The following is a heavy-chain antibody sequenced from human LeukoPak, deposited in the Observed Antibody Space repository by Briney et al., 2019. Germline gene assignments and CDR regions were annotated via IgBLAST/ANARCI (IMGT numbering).Heavy chain of an antibody. CDR2: ISGNGGST. D-gene: IGHD3-10*01. J-gene: IGHJ4*02. Sequence: GGSLRLSCAASGFTFSSYAMSWVRQAPGKGLEWVSAISGNGGSTYYPDSVKGRFTISRDNSKNTLYLQMNSLRAEDTAVYYCAKGVDVELDYWGQGTLVTVSS. CDR3: AKGVDVELDY. CDR1: GFTFSSYA. V-gene: IGHV3-23*01.